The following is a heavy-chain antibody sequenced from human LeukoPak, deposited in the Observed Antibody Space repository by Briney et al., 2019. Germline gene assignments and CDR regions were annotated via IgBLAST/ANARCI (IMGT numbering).Heavy chain of an antibody. V-gene: IGHV3-21*01. CDR1: GFTFSSYT. D-gene: IGHD3-10*02. CDR2: ITSSSSYI. CDR3: AELGITMIGGV. J-gene: IGHJ6*04. Sequence: GGSLRLSCAASGFTFSSYTMNWVRQAPGKGPEWVSSITSSSSYIYYADSVKGRFTISRDNAKNSLYLQMNSLRAEDTAVYYCAELGITMIGGVWGKGTTVTISS.